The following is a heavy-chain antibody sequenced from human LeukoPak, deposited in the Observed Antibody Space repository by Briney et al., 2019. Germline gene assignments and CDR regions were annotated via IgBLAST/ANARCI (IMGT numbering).Heavy chain of an antibody. J-gene: IGHJ3*02. CDR1: GFTFSSYG. CDR3: AKLPDGRNAFDI. CDR2: ISYDGSNK. V-gene: IGHV3-30*18. D-gene: IGHD5-24*01. Sequence: PGGSLRLSCAASGFTFSSYGMHWVRQAPGKGLEWVAVISYDGSNKYYADSVKGRFTISRDNSKNTLYLQMNSLRAEDTAVYYCAKLPDGRNAFDIWGQGTMVTVSS.